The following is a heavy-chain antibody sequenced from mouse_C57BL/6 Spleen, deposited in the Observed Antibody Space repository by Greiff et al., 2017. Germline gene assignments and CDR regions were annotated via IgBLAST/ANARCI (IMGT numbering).Heavy chain of an antibody. D-gene: IGHD2-4*01. CDR1: GYTFTSYW. CDR2: IYPGSGST. V-gene: IGHV1-55*01. J-gene: IGHJ2*01. Sequence: QVQLQQPGAELVKPGASVKMSCKASGYTFTSYWITWVKQRPGQGLEWIGDIYPGSGSTNYNEKFKSKATLTVDTSSSTAYMQLSSLTSEDSAVYYCARGEPYDYEDDYWGQGTTLTVSS. CDR3: ARGEPYDYEDDY.